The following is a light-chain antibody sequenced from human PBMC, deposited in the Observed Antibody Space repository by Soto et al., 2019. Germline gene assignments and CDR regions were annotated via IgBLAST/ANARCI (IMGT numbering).Light chain of an antibody. CDR3: QQYNTYPLT. CDR1: QSISTW. CDR2: KAS. Sequence: IQMTQSPSTLSASVGDRGTITCRASQSISTWLAWYQQKPGKAPKLLIYKASSLEGGVPSRFGGSGSGTLFNITISSLHPDDFATYYCQQYNTYPLTFGGGTTVDIK. V-gene: IGKV1-5*03. J-gene: IGKJ4*01.